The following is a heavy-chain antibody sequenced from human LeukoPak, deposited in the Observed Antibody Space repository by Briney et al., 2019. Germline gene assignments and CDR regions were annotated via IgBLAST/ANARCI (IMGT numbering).Heavy chain of an antibody. V-gene: IGHV1-2*02. Sequence: ASVKVSCKASGYTFTDYYMHWVRQAPGQGLEWMGWINPNSGGTNYAQKFQGRVTMTRGTSISTAYMELSRPRSDDTAVYYCAKRRLAYGSSWGQGTMVTVSS. D-gene: IGHD6-13*01. CDR1: GYTFTDYY. CDR3: AKRRLAYGSS. CDR2: INPNSGGT. J-gene: IGHJ3*01.